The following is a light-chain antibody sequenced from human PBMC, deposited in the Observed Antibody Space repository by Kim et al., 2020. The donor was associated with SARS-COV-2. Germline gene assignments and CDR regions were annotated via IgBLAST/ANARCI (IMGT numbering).Light chain of an antibody. V-gene: IGLV2-8*01. CDR2: EVN. CDR3: SSYAGRQNLV. CDR1: SSNIGGYNF. J-gene: IGLJ2*01. Sequence: GQTVTLSCTATSSNIGGYNFVAWYQHHPGKAPKVMIYEVNKRPSGVPDRFSGSKSGNTASLTVSGLQAEDEADYYCSSYAGRQNLVFGGGTQLTVL.